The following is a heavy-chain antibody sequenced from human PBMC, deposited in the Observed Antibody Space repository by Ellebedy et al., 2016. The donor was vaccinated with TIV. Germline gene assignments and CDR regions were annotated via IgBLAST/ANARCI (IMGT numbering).Heavy chain of an antibody. J-gene: IGHJ5*02. CDR3: ARVAGFWRSTDWFDP. D-gene: IGHD3-3*01. CDR1: GYTFTGYY. CDR2: INPNSGGT. Sequence: ASVKVSCXASGYTFTGYYMHWVRQAPGQGLEWMGWINPNSGGTNYAQKFQGRVTMTRDTSISTAYMELSRLRSDDTAVYYCARVAGFWRSTDWFDPWGQGTLVTVSS. V-gene: IGHV1-2*02.